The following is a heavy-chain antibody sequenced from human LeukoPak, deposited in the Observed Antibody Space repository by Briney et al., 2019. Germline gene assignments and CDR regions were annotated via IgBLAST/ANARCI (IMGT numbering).Heavy chain of an antibody. CDR1: GFTFSSNS. CDR2: ISTSSSYI. Sequence: GGSLRLSCAASGFTFSSNSMNWVRQAPGKGLEWVSSISTSSSYIYYADSVRGRFTISRDNAKNSLYLQMTSLRAEDTAVYYCARDKIVGATYLDNWGQGTLVTVSS. V-gene: IGHV3-21*06. J-gene: IGHJ4*02. D-gene: IGHD1-26*01. CDR3: ARDKIVGATYLDN.